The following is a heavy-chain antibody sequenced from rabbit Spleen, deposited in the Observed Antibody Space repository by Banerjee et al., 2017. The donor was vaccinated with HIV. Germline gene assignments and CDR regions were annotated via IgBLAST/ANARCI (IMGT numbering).Heavy chain of an antibody. J-gene: IGHJ4*01. V-gene: IGHV1S40*01. CDR1: GFSFSSSGY. D-gene: IGHD8-1*01. Sequence: QSLEESGGDLVKPGASLTLTCTASGFSFSSSGYMCWVRQAPGEGLELIACINTDDTGRTYYASWAKGRFTISKSSSTTVTLQMTSLTAADTATYFCARDAGSYDYIDVYFNLWGPGTLVTVS. CDR3: ARDAGSYDYIDVYFNL. CDR2: INTDDTGRT.